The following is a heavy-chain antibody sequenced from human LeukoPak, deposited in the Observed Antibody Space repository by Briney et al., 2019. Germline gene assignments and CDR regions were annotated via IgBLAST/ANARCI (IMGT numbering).Heavy chain of an antibody. D-gene: IGHD3-22*01. CDR3: ARGRTTYYSDSVAYYRDAFDI. Sequence: SETLSLTCTVSGGSISTFYWSWIRQPPGKGLEWIGYMYFSGSTNYNPSLKSRVTLSLDTSKNQFSLKLSSVTAADTAVYYCARGRTTYYSDSVAYYRDAFDIWGQGTMVTVSS. CDR1: GGSISTFY. V-gene: IGHV4-59*01. CDR2: MYFSGST. J-gene: IGHJ3*02.